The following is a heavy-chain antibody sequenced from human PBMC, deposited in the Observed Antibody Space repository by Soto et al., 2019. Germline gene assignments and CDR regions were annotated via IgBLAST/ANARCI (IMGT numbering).Heavy chain of an antibody. CDR3: ARIPRRGVGSSQAYYYYGMDV. V-gene: IGHV2-70*01. Sequence: ESGPTLVNPTQTLTLTCTFSGFSLSTSGMCVSWIRQPPGKALEWLALIDWDDDKYYSTSLKTRLTISKDTSKNQVVLTMTNMDPVDTATYYCARIPRRGVGSSQAYYYYGMDVWGQGTTVTVSS. D-gene: IGHD6-6*01. CDR2: IDWDDDK. CDR1: GFSLSTSGMC. J-gene: IGHJ6*02.